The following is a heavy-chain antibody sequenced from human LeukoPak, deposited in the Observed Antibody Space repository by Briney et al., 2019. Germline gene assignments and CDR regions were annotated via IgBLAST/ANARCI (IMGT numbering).Heavy chain of an antibody. CDR1: GYTFTSYY. V-gene: IGHV1-46*01. CDR3: ASSPLYSSSWSTGGY. D-gene: IGHD6-13*01. CDR2: INPSGGST. J-gene: IGHJ4*02. Sequence: GASVKVSCKASGYTFTSYYMHWVRQAPGQGLEWMGIINPSGGSTSYAQKFQGRVTMTRDTSTSTVYMELSSLRSEDTAVCYCASSPLYSSSWSTGGYWGQGTLVTVSS.